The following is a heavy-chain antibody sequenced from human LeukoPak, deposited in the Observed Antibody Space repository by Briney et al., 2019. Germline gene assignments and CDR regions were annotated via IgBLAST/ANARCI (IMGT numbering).Heavy chain of an antibody. Sequence: GASVKVSCKASGYTFTGYYMHWVRQAPGQGLEWMGRINPSSGGTNYAQKFQGRATMTRDTSISTAYMELSRLTSDDTAVYYCARAKNWDAFDYWGRGTLVTVSS. CDR3: ARAKNWDAFDY. CDR2: INPSSGGT. J-gene: IGHJ4*02. D-gene: IGHD7-27*01. CDR1: GYTFTGYY. V-gene: IGHV1-2*06.